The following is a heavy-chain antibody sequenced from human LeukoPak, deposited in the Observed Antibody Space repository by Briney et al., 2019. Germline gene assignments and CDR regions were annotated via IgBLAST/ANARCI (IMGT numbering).Heavy chain of an antibody. CDR2: MNRNSGNT. CDR3: ARGSRNSWYTDYYYYMDV. CDR1: GYTFTSCD. Sequence: ASVKVSCKASGYTFTSCDINWVRQATGQGLDGMGWMNRNSGNTGYAQKFQGRVTMTRNTSISTAYMELSSLRSEDTAVYYCARGSRNSWYTDYYYYMDVWGKGTTVTVSS. D-gene: IGHD6-13*01. V-gene: IGHV1-8*01. J-gene: IGHJ6*03.